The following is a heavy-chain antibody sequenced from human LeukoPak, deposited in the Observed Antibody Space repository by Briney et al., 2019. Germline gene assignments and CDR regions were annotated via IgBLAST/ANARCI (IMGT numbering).Heavy chain of an antibody. CDR3: ARRGGYTYVDV. CDR1: GGSISSYY. Sequence: SETLSLTCTVSGGSISSYYWSWIRQPPGKGPEWIGYIYYSGSTNYNPSLKSRVTMSVDTSKNQFSLKLSSVTAADTAVYYCARRGGYTYVDVWGHGTTVTVSS. J-gene: IGHJ6*02. CDR2: IYYSGST. V-gene: IGHV4-59*08. D-gene: IGHD5-18*01.